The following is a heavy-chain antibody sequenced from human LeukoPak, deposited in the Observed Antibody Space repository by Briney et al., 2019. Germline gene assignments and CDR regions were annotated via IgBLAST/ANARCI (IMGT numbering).Heavy chain of an antibody. Sequence: GGSLRLSCAASGFTFSSYSMNWVRQAPGKGLEWVSFISSSSSYIYYADPVKGRFTISRDNAKNSLYLQMDSLRAEDTAVYYCARAPSGWYGVGYWGQGTLVTVSS. J-gene: IGHJ4*02. V-gene: IGHV3-21*01. CDR2: ISSSSSYI. D-gene: IGHD6-19*01. CDR3: ARAPSGWYGVGY. CDR1: GFTFSSYS.